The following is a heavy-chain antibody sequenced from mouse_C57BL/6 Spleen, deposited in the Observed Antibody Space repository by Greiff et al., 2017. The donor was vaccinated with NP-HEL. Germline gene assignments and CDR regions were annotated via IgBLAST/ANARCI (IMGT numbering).Heavy chain of an antibody. D-gene: IGHD2-3*01. CDR2: IDPSDSYT. CDR3: ASERYYSYY. V-gene: IGHV1-50*01. Sequence: QVQLQQPGAELVKPGASVKLSCKASGYTFTSYWMQWVKQRPGQGLEWIGEIDPSDSYTNYNQKFKGKATLTVDTSSSTAYMQLSSLTSEDSAVYYCASERYYSYYWGQGTSVTVSS. CDR1: GYTFTSYW. J-gene: IGHJ4*01.